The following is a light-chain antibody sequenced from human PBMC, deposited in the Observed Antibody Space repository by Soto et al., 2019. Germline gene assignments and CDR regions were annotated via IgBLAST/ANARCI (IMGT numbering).Light chain of an antibody. CDR1: QSVDSSY. V-gene: IGKV3-20*01. CDR2: GAS. CDR3: QQYGTSPPLYT. J-gene: IGKJ2*01. Sequence: EIVLTQSPGTLSLSPGERATLSRRASQSVDSSYTAWYQQKPGQAPRLLIYGASNRATGIPDRFSGTGSGTDFTLTISRLEPEDFAVYYCQQYGTSPPLYTFGQGTKLEI.